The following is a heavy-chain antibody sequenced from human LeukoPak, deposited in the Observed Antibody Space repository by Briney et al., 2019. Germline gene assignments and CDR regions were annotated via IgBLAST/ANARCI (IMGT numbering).Heavy chain of an antibody. CDR3: ASDRDSSTWSYY. CDR1: GLSVSAYY. CDR2: IDSGGSGGST. Sequence: QPGGSLRLSCAASGLSVSAYYMSGVRQAPGKGLEWVSVIDSGGSGGSTYYADSVKGRFTISRDNSKNTLFLQMNSLRAEDTAVYYCASDRDSSTWSYYWGQGTLVTVSS. V-gene: IGHV3-53*01. J-gene: IGHJ4*02. D-gene: IGHD6-13*01.